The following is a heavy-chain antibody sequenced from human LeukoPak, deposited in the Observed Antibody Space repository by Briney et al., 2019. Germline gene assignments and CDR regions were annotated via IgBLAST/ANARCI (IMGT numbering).Heavy chain of an antibody. D-gene: IGHD6-19*01. J-gene: IGHJ4*02. Sequence: SETLSLTCTVSGGPISSYYWSWIRQPPGKGLEWIGYIYYSGSTNYNPSLKSRVTISVDTSKNQFSLKLSSVTAADTAVYYCARGGHGYSSGWDNYFDYWGQGTLVTVSS. CDR3: ARGGHGYSSGWDNYFDY. CDR1: GGPISSYY. V-gene: IGHV4-59*01. CDR2: IYYSGST.